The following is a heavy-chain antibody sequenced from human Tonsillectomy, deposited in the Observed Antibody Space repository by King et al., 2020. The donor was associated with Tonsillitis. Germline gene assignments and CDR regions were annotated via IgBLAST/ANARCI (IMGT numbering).Heavy chain of an antibody. V-gene: IGHV3-30*02. CDR1: GFTLSNNG. CDR3: AKYCVHATTPNC. CDR2: MPYNGKKE. J-gene: IGHJ4*02. D-gene: IGHD1-1*01. Sequence: VQLVESGGGVVQPGESLRLSCAASGFTLSNNGMHWVRQTPGKGLEWVALMPYNGKKEYNADSVKGRFAIFRDNSKNTLHLHMTGLRTDASGVYFCAKYCVHATTPNCWGRGTLAPAS.